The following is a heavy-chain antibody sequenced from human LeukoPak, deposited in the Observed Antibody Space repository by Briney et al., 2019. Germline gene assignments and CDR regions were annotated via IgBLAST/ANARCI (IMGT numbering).Heavy chain of an antibody. CDR2: ISSSGRTI. Sequence: PGGSLRLSCAASGFTFSDYYMTWIRQAPGKGLEWVSYISSSGRTIYYSDSVKGRFTISRDNAKNLLYLQMNSLRPEDTAVYYCARDPIQLWSFDYWGQGTLVTVSS. D-gene: IGHD5-18*01. V-gene: IGHV3-11*01. CDR3: ARDPIQLWSFDY. CDR1: GFTFSDYY. J-gene: IGHJ4*02.